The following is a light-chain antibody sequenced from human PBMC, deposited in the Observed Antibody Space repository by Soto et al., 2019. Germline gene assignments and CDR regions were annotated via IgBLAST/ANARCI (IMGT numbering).Light chain of an antibody. CDR2: GAS. CDR1: QTVSSSY. V-gene: IGKV3-20*01. CDR3: QQYGTSPYT. Sequence: EIVLTQSPGTLSVSPGERVTLSCRASQTVSSSYLAWYQHKPGPAPRLLIYGASSRASGIPDRISGSGSGTDFTLTISRLEPEDFAVYYCQQYGTSPYTFGQGTKLEIK. J-gene: IGKJ2*01.